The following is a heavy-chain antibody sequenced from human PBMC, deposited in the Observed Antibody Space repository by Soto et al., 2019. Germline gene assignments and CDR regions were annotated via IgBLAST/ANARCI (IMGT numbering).Heavy chain of an antibody. D-gene: IGHD3-9*01. CDR2: MNPNSGNT. V-gene: IGHV1-8*02. J-gene: IGHJ6*03. CDR1: GYTFTSYD. CDR3: ARGALVFFYYMDA. Sequence: ASVKVSCKASGYTFTSYDINWVRQAPGQGLEWMGCMNPNSGNTDYAQKFQGRVTMTRNTSISTAYMELSSLRSEDTAVYYCARGALVFFYYMDAWGKGNTGHVSS.